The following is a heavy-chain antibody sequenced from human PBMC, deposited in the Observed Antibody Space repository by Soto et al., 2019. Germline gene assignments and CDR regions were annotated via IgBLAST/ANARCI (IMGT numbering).Heavy chain of an antibody. CDR3: AREIPVAGNYYYGMDV. CDR2: IDPSDSYT. CDR1: GYSFTSHW. Sequence: PGESLKISCKGSGYSFTSHWISWVRQMPGKGLEWMGRIDPSDSYTNYSPSFQGHVTISADKSISTAYLQWSSLKASDTAMYYCAREIPVAGNYYYGMDVWGQGTTVTVSS. J-gene: IGHJ6*02. D-gene: IGHD6-13*01. V-gene: IGHV5-10-1*01.